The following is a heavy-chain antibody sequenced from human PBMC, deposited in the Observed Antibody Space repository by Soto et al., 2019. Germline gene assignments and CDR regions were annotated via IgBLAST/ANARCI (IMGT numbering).Heavy chain of an antibody. CDR1: GFTFSSYW. D-gene: IGHD3-22*01. V-gene: IGHV3-7*04. CDR3: ARARADYFDSRGYPLGY. J-gene: IGHJ4*02. Sequence: EVQLVESGGGLVQPGGSLRLSCAASGFTFSSYWMSWVRQAPGKGLEWVANIKQDGSEKYYVDSVKGRFTISRDNAKNSLYLQRNGVRAEDRAVYYGARARADYFDSRGYPLGYWGQGTLVTVSS. CDR2: IKQDGSEK.